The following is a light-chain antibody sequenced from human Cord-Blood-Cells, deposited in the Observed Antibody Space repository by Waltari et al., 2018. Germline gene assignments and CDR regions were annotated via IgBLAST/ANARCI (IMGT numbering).Light chain of an antibody. V-gene: IGKV2-28*01. CDR2: LGS. CDR3: MQALQTPYT. J-gene: IGKJ2*01. Sequence: DIVLTQSPLSLPVTPGEPASISCRSSQSLLHSNGYNDLYWYLQKPGQAPQLLVYLGSNRASGVPDRFSGRGSGTDFTLKISRVEAEDVGVYYCMQALQTPYTFGQGTKLEIK. CDR1: QSLLHSNGYND.